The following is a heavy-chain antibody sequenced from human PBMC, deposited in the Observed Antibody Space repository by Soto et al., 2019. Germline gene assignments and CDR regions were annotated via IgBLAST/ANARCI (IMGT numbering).Heavy chain of an antibody. D-gene: IGHD3-22*01. CDR3: AKYYYDSSGYYYNYFDY. CDR2: ISGSGGSA. CDR1: GFTFSSYA. Sequence: PGGSLRLSCAASGFTFSSYAMSWVRQAPGKGLEWVSDISGSGGSAYYADSGKGRFTISRDNSKNTLYLQMNSLRAEDTAVYYCAKYYYDSSGYYYNYFDYWGQGTLVTVSS. J-gene: IGHJ4*02. V-gene: IGHV3-23*01.